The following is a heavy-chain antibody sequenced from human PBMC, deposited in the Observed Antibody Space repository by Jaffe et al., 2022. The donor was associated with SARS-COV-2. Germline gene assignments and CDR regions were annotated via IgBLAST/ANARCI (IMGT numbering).Heavy chain of an antibody. Sequence: QVQLQESGPGLVKPSETLSLTCTVSGGSISSYYWSWIRQPPGKGLEWIGYIYYSGSTNYNPSLKSRVTISVDTSKNQFSLKLSSVTAADTAVYYCASSLEYYGPNNWFDPWGQGTLVTVSS. CDR2: IYYSGST. CDR1: GGSISSYY. J-gene: IGHJ5*02. D-gene: IGHD4-17*01. CDR3: ASSLEYYGPNNWFDP. V-gene: IGHV4-59*01.